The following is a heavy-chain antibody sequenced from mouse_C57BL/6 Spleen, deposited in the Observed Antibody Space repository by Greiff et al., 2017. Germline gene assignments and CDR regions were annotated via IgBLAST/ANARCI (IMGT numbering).Heavy chain of an antibody. Sequence: EVQLQQSGPELVKPGASVKIPCKASGYTFTDYNMDWVKQSHGKSLEWIGDINPNNGGTIYNQKFKGKATLTVDKSYSTAYMELRSLTSEDTAVXYCARVDDGYSPWLAYWGQGTLVTVSA. V-gene: IGHV1-18*01. CDR3: ARVDDGYSPWLAY. D-gene: IGHD2-3*01. J-gene: IGHJ3*01. CDR1: GYTFTDYN. CDR2: INPNNGGT.